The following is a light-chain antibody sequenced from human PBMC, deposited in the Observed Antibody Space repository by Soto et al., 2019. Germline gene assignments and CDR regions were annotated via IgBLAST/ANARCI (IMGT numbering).Light chain of an antibody. Sequence: DIQMTQSPSTLSASVGDRVTITCRASQSISSWLAWYQQKPGKAPKLLIYKASSLESGVPSWFSGSGSGTEFTLTISSLQPDDFATYYCQQYNSYPYTFGQGTRLEIK. CDR3: QQYNSYPYT. V-gene: IGKV1-5*03. CDR1: QSISSW. J-gene: IGKJ2*01. CDR2: KAS.